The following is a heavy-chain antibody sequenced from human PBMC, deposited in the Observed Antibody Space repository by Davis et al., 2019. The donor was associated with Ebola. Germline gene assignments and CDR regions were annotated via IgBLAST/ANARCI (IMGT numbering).Heavy chain of an antibody. J-gene: IGHJ6*02. Sequence: PSETLSLTCVISGDSVSSGGWNWIRQSPSRGLEWLGRTYYNSKWYHDYAVSVQSRLTINPDTSKNQFSLHLNSVTPEDTAMYYCVRGWYRSGLDVWGQGTTVTVSS. D-gene: IGHD6-19*01. CDR1: GDSVSSGG. CDR2: TYYNSKWYH. CDR3: VRGWYRSGLDV. V-gene: IGHV6-1*01.